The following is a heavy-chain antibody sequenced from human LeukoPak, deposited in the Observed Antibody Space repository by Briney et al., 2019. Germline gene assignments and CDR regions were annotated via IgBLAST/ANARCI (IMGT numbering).Heavy chain of an antibody. J-gene: IGHJ4*02. CDR3: ARALATMVRGVIPSFDY. Sequence: PGGSLRLSCAASGFTFSRYSMNWVRQAPGKGLEWVSSISTSSSYTYYADSVKGRFTVSRDNAENSLYLQMNSLRAEDTAVYYCARALATMVRGVIPSFDYWGQGTLVTVSS. CDR2: ISTSSSYT. V-gene: IGHV3-21*01. D-gene: IGHD3-10*01. CDR1: GFTFSRYS.